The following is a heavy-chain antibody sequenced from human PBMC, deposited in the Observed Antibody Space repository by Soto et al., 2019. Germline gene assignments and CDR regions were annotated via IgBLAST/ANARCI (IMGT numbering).Heavy chain of an antibody. CDR2: ISSSSSTI. D-gene: IGHD3-22*01. J-gene: IGHJ3*01. Sequence: GGSLRLSCAASGLTFSSYSMNWVRQAPGKGLEWVSYISSSSSTIYYADSVKGRFTISRDNAKNSLYLQMNSLRAEDTAVYYCARDQLYYNDISGRPLNAFDVWGQGTMVTVSS. CDR3: ARDQLYYNDISGRPLNAFDV. CDR1: GLTFSSYS. V-gene: IGHV3-48*01.